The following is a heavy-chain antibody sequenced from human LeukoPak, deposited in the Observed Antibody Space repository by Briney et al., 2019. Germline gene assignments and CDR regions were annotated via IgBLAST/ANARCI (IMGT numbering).Heavy chain of an antibody. CDR3: AKDSSSWYDFDY. D-gene: IGHD6-13*01. CDR2: IYSGGST. CDR1: GFTVSSNY. V-gene: IGHV3-66*01. Sequence: GGSLRLSCAASGFTVSSNYMSWVRQAPGKGLEWVSVIYSGGSTYYADSVKGRFTISRDNSKNTLYLQMNSLRAEDTAVYYCAKDSSSWYDFDYWGQGTLVTVSS. J-gene: IGHJ4*02.